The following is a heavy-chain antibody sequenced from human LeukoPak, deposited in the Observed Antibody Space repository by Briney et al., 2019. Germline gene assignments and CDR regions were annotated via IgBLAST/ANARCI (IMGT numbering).Heavy chain of an antibody. Sequence: GGSLRVSCAASGFTFSSYAMSWVRQAPGKGLEWVSAISGSGGSTYYADSVKGRFTISSDSSKNTLYLQMNSLRAEDTAVYYCAKYRGSSSWFPNYYFDYWGQGTLVTVSS. J-gene: IGHJ4*02. D-gene: IGHD1-26*01. CDR1: GFTFSSYA. CDR2: ISGSGGST. V-gene: IGHV3-23*01. CDR3: AKYRGSSSWFPNYYFDY.